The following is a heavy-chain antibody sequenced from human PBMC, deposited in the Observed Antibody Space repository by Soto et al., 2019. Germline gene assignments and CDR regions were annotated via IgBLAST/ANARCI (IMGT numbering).Heavy chain of an antibody. CDR2: IYYSGST. V-gene: IGHV4-59*12. D-gene: IGHD5-12*01. Sequence: PSETLSLTCTVSGGSISNYYWSWIRQPPGKGLEWIGYIYYSGSTNYNPSLKSRVTISADTSKNQFSLRLNSVTAADTAVYYCARGQEAIVATHWDRGALVTVSS. CDR3: ARGQEAIVATH. CDR1: GGSISNYY. J-gene: IGHJ4*02.